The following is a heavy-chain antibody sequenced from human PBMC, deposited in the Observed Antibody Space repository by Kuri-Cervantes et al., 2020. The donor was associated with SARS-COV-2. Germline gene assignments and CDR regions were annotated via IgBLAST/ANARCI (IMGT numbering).Heavy chain of an antibody. CDR2: IYYTGST. J-gene: IGHJ6*03. V-gene: IGHV4-30-4*08. CDR3: ASAFGGNRWNYNSYMDV. D-gene: IGHD4-23*01. Sequence: SETLSLTCAVSGYPNSSDDYYWTWIRQPPGKGLEWIGYIYYTGSTYYNPSLKSRVTISVDTSKNEFSVKLTSVTAADTAMYYCASAFGGNRWNYNSYMDVWGKGTPVTVSS. CDR1: GYPNSSDDYY.